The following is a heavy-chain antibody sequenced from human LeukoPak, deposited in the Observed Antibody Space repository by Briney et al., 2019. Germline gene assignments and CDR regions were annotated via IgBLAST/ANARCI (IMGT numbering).Heavy chain of an antibody. D-gene: IGHD3-16*02. Sequence: SETLSLTCAVSGYSISSGYYWGWVRQAPGKGLEWIGSIYHTGSTDYNPSLKSRLTISVDMLKNQFSLNLRSVTAADTAVYYCARDKDDYVWGTYRWWGQGMLVTVSS. CDR3: ARDKDDYVWGTYRW. CDR1: GYSISSGYY. J-gene: IGHJ4*02. CDR2: IYHTGST. V-gene: IGHV4-38-2*01.